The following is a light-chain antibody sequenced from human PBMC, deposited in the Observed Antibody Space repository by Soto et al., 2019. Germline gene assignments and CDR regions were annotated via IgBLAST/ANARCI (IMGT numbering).Light chain of an antibody. Sequence: QSALTQPASVSGSPGQSITISCTGTSSDVGGYNYVSWYQQHPGKAPKLMIYDVSNRPSGVSNRFSGSKSGNTASLTISGLQAEDEADYYCRSYPSSSTVVFGGATQLTVL. CDR2: DVS. V-gene: IGLV2-14*01. J-gene: IGLJ2*01. CDR3: RSYPSSSTVV. CDR1: SSDVGGYNY.